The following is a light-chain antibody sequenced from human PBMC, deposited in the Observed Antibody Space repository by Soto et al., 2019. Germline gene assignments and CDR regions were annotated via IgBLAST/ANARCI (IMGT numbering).Light chain of an antibody. CDR3: ATWDDYLNVYV. J-gene: IGLJ1*01. Sequence: QSVLTQPPSASGTPGQGLTISCSGSSSNVGRNSVTWYQQLPGMAPKLLIYGNNQRPSGVPDRFSGSKSGTSASLAISGLQSEDEADYYCATWDDYLNVYVFGTGTKVTVL. CDR1: SSNVGRNS. CDR2: GNN. V-gene: IGLV1-44*01.